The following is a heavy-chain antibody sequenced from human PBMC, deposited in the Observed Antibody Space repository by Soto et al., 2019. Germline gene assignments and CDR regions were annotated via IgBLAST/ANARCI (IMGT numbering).Heavy chain of an antibody. V-gene: IGHV3-23*01. J-gene: IGHJ4*02. CDR2: ISGSGGST. Sequence: EVQLLESGGGLVQPGGSLRLSCAASGFTFSSYAMSWVRQAPGKGLEWVSAISGSGGSTYYADSVKGRFTISRDNSKNTLYLQMNSLRAEDRAVYYCAKDSAGYCSGGSCYPAFDYWGQGTLVSVSS. CDR1: GFTFSSYA. CDR3: AKDSAGYCSGGSCYPAFDY. D-gene: IGHD2-15*01.